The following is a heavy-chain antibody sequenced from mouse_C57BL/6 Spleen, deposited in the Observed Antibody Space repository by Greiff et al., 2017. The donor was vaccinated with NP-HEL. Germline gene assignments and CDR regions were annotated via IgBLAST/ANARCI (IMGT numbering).Heavy chain of an antibody. J-gene: IGHJ4*01. V-gene: IGHV1-64*01. CDR3: ARVKYSTIYAMDY. CDR1: GYTFTSYW. D-gene: IGHD2-5*01. CDR2: IHPNSGST. Sequence: VQLQQPGAELVKPGASVKLSCKASGYTFTSYWMHWVKQRPGQGLEWIGMIHPNSGSTNYNEKFKSKATLTVDKSSSTAYMQLSSLTSEDSAVYYCARVKYSTIYAMDYWGQGTSVTVSS.